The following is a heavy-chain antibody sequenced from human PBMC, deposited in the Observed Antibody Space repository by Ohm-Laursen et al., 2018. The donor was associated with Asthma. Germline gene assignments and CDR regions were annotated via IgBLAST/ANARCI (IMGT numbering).Heavy chain of an antibody. CDR2: ISGSGGST. V-gene: IGHV3-23*01. CDR1: GFTFSSYA. J-gene: IGHJ2*01. D-gene: IGHD6-19*01. Sequence: SLRLSCTASGFTFSSYAMSWVRQAPGKGLEWVSAISGSGGSTYYADSVKGRFTISRDNSKNTLYLQMDSLRAEDTAVYYCAKDKGIAVALSWYFDLWGRGTLVTVSS. CDR3: AKDKGIAVALSWYFDL.